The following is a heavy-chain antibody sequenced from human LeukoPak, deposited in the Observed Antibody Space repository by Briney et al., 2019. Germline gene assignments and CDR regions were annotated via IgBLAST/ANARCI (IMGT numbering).Heavy chain of an antibody. J-gene: IGHJ3*02. Sequence: SVKVSCKASGGTFSSYAISWVRQAPGQGLEWMGRIIPILGVANYAQKFQGRVTITADKSTSTAYMELSSLRSEDTAVYYCARVIVGATGDAFDIWGQGTMVTVSS. CDR2: IIPILGVA. CDR3: ARVIVGATGDAFDI. D-gene: IGHD1-26*01. V-gene: IGHV1-69*04. CDR1: GGTFSSYA.